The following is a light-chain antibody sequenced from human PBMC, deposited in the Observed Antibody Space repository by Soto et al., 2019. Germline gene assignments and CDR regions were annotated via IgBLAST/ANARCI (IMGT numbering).Light chain of an antibody. Sequence: DLQMTQSPSSLSASVGDRVTITCRASQNIRRYLNWYQQKPGKAPELLISAASSLQSGVPSRFSGSGSGTDFTLTISSLQPDDSATYYCQQSYSTPYTFGQGTNLEIK. V-gene: IGKV1-39*01. J-gene: IGKJ2*01. CDR1: QNIRRY. CDR2: AAS. CDR3: QQSYSTPYT.